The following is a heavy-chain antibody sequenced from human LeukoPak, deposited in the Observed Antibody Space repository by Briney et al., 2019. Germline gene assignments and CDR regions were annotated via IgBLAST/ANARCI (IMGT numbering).Heavy chain of an antibody. CDR3: ARDVAGNTFDY. Sequence: PSETLSLTCTVSGASISSGNYYWVWIRQPPGKGLEWLGSIYYSGDTYNNPPLKSRVTISVDTAKSQFSLRLTSMTAADTAVYYCARDVAGNTFDYWGQGTLVTVSS. D-gene: IGHD5-12*01. V-gene: IGHV4-39*07. CDR1: GASISSGNYY. J-gene: IGHJ4*02. CDR2: IYYSGDT.